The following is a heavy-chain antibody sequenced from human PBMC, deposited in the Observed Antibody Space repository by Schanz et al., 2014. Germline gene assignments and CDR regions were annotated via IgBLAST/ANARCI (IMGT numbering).Heavy chain of an antibody. J-gene: IGHJ2*01. CDR3: ARDVGRPGHFWYFDL. CDR1: GYTFTSYY. D-gene: IGHD1-1*01. V-gene: IGHV1-46*01. Sequence: QVQLVQSGAEVKKPGASVKVSCKASGYTFTSYYMYWVRQAPGQGLEWMGVINPSGGSTIYAQKFQGRISMTRDTSTTTFYMELSSLTSDDTAVYFCARDVGRPGHFWYFDLWGRGTLVTVSS. CDR2: INPSGGST.